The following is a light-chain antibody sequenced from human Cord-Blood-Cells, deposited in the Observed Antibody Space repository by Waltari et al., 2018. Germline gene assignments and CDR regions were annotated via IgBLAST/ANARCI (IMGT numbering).Light chain of an antibody. Sequence: QSALTQPRSVSGSPGQSVTISCTGTSSDVGGYNYVSWYQQHPGKAPKLMIYDVSKRPSGVPDRFSGSKSDNTASLTISGLHAEDEADYYCCSYAGSYTYVFGGGTKLTVL. CDR2: DVS. J-gene: IGLJ2*01. V-gene: IGLV2-11*01. CDR3: CSYAGSYTYV. CDR1: SSDVGGYNY.